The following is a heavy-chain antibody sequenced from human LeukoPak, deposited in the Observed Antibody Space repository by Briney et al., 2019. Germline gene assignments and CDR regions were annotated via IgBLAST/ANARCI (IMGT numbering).Heavy chain of an antibody. J-gene: IGHJ4*02. CDR3: ARDRPTGASRIFVVQ. CDR2: MSSGRRYI. V-gene: IGHV3-21*06. Sequence: GGSLRLSCAASGFTFTTYAMTWVRQAPGKGLEWISSMSSGRRYIYYADSVRGRFTISRDNTRNSLYLAMNNLRAEDTAIYYSARDRPTGASRIFVVQWGQGTPVTVSS. D-gene: IGHD2-15*01. CDR1: GFTFTTYA.